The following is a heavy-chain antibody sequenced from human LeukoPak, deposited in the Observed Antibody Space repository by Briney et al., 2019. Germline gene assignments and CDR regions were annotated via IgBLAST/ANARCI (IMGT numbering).Heavy chain of an antibody. CDR1: GFTFSSYS. V-gene: IGHV3-21*01. D-gene: IGHD4-11*01. CDR3: ARGGVTTNWFDP. J-gene: IGHJ5*02. CDR2: ISSSSSYI. Sequence: GGSLRLSCAASGFTFSSYSRNWVRQPPGKGLEWVSSISSSSSYIYYADSVKGRFTISRDNAKNSLYLQMNSLRAEDTAVYYCARGGVTTNWFDPWGQGTLVTVSS.